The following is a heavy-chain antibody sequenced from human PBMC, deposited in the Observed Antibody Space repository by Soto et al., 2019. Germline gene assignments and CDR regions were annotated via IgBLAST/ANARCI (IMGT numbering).Heavy chain of an antibody. V-gene: IGHV1-8*01. CDR3: ARGPLYYDILTGYPWFDP. D-gene: IGHD3-9*01. CDR1: GYTFTSYD. CDR2: MNPNSGNT. Sequence: QVQLVQSGAEVKKPGASVKVSCTASGYTFTSYDINWVRQATGQGLEWMGWMNPNSGNTGYAQKFQGSITITRNTSISPAYMELSSLRSEDTAVYYCARGPLYYDILTGYPWFDPWGQGTLVTVSS. J-gene: IGHJ5*02.